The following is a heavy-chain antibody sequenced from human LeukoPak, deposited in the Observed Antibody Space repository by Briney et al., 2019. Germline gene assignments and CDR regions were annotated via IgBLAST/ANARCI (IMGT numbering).Heavy chain of an antibody. CDR2: IYYSGST. D-gene: IGHD3-16*01. CDR3: ARRLEPTGGGDAFDI. Sequence: SETLSLTCTVSGGSISSYYWSWIRQPPGKGLEWIGYIYYSGSTNYNPSLKSRVTISVDTSKNQFSLKLSSVTAADTAVYYCARRLEPTGGGDAFDIWGQGTMVTVSS. V-gene: IGHV4-59*08. CDR1: GGSISSYY. J-gene: IGHJ3*02.